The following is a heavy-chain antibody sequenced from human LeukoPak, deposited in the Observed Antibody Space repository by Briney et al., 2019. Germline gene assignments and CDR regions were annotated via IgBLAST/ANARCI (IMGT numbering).Heavy chain of an antibody. CDR2: INPNSGGT. D-gene: IGHD3-10*01. J-gene: IGHJ4*02. CDR1: GGTFSSYA. V-gene: IGHV1-2*02. CDR3: ARQQGTGDASSLDY. Sequence: ASVKVSCKASGGTFSSYAISWVRQAPGQGLEWMGWINPNSGGTNYAQKFQGRVTMTRDTSISTAYMELSRLRSDDTAVYYCARQQGTGDASSLDYWGQGTLVTVSS.